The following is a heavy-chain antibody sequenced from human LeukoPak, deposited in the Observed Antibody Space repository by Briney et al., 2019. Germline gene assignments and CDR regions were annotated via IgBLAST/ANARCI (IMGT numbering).Heavy chain of an antibody. CDR2: VYHSGST. CDR3: AKSNGYGLVDI. J-gene: IGHJ3*02. D-gene: IGHD3-10*01. V-gene: IGHV4-38-2*02. CDR1: GFSFSSAYY. Sequence: PSETLSLTCTVSGFSFSSAYYWGWIRQPPGRGLEWIGNVYHSGSTYLNPSLKSRVTISVDTSQNQFSLKLSSVTAADTAVYYCAKSNGYGLVDIWGQGTMVTVSS.